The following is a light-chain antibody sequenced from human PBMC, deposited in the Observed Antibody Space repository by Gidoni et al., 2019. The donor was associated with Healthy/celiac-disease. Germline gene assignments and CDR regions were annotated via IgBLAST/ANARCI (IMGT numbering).Light chain of an antibody. J-gene: IGKJ4*01. Sequence: DIQLTQSPSFLSASVGDRVTITCRAGQGISSYLAWYQQKPGKAPKLLIYAASTLQSGVPSRFSGSGSGTEFTLTISSLQPEDFATYYCQQLNSYPLPPTCGGGTKVEIK. CDR2: AAS. CDR3: QQLNSYPLPPT. V-gene: IGKV1-9*01. CDR1: QGISSY.